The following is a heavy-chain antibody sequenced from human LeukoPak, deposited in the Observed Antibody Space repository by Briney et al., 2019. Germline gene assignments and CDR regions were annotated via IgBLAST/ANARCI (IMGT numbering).Heavy chain of an antibody. CDR2: INPSSGGT. D-gene: IGHD6-13*01. J-gene: IGHJ4*02. Sequence: ASVKVSCKASGNTFPGNYLHWVRQAPGQGPEWMGWINPSSGGTNPAQELQGRVAMTRDTSISTVYIQLKRLTSDDTAVYYCAGGSSYYFFDYWGQGVLVTVSS. V-gene: IGHV1-2*02. CDR3: AGGSSYYFFDY. CDR1: GNTFPGNY.